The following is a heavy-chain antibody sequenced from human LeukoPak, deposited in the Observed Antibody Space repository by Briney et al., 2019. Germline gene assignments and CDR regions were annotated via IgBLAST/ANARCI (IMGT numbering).Heavy chain of an antibody. V-gene: IGHV3-30*18. CDR3: AKDHDYGGNFDY. J-gene: IGHJ4*02. D-gene: IGHD4-23*01. CDR2: ISYDGSNK. CDR1: GFTFSSYG. Sequence: GRSLRLSCAASGFTFSSYGMHWVRQAPGKGLEWVAVISYDGSNKYYADSVKGRFTISRDNSKNTLYLQMNSLRAEGTAVYYCAKDHDYGGNFDYWGQGTLVTVSS.